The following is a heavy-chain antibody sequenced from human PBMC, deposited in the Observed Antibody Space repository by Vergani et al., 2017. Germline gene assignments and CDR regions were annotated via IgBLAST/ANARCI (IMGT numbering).Heavy chain of an antibody. J-gene: IGHJ4*02. CDR3: ARGGADSGSFDY. CDR1: GFTFSSYA. V-gene: IGHV3-64*01. Sequence: DVQLVESGGGLVQPGGSLRLSCAASGFTFSSYAMHWVRQAPGKGLEYVSAISSNGGSTYYANYVKGRFPISRDNSKNTLYLQMGSPRAEDMAVYYCARGGADSGSFDYWGQGTLVTVSS. D-gene: IGHD1-26*01. CDR2: ISSNGGST.